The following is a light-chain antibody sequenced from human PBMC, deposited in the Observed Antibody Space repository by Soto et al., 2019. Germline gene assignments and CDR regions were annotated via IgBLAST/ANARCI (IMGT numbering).Light chain of an antibody. J-gene: IGLJ1*01. CDR3: AAWDDSLNGHV. V-gene: IGLV1-44*01. Sequence: QSALTQPHSASGTPGQRVTISCSGSRSNIGTSSVHWFQQLPGTAPKLLISTTNQRPSGVPERFSGSKSGTSASLAISGLQSEDEADYHCAAWDDSLNGHVFGTGTKVTVL. CDR1: RSNIGTSS. CDR2: TTN.